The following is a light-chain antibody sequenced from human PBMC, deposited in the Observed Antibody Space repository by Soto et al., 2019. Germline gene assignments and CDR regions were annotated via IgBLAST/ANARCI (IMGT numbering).Light chain of an antibody. Sequence: QSPLTQPASMSGSPGQSITISCTGTSGDVGFYDFVSWYQQHPGKVPRLIIYGVTKRPSGVSHRFSGSKSGNTASLTISGLQVEDEADYSCASYTGSSTYVFGGGTKVTIL. J-gene: IGLJ3*02. V-gene: IGLV2-14*03. CDR1: SGDVGFYDF. CDR2: GVT. CDR3: ASYTGSSTYV.